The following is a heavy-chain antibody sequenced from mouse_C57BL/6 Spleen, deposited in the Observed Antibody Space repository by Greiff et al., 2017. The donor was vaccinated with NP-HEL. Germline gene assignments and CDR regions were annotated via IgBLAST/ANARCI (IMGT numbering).Heavy chain of an antibody. D-gene: IGHD2-4*01. CDR2: IDPSDSYT. Sequence: QVQLQQSGAELVKPGASVKLSCKASGYTFTSYWMQWVKQRPGQGLEWIGEIDPSDSYTNYNQKFKGKATLTVDTSSSTAYMQLSSLTSEDSAVYYCARRDYSFAYWGQGTLVTVSA. V-gene: IGHV1-50*01. J-gene: IGHJ3*01. CDR1: GYTFTSYW. CDR3: ARRDYSFAY.